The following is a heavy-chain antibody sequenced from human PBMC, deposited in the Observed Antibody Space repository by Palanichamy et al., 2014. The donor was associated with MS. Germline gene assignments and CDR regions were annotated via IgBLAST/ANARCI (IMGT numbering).Heavy chain of an antibody. V-gene: IGHV3-33*01. CDR3: ARDLSLMVRGVNVYGMDV. Sequence: QVQLVESGGGVVQPGRSLRLSCAASGFTLSSYGMHWVRQAPGKGLEWVAVIWYDGSNKYYADSVKGRFTISRDNSKNTLYLQMNSLRAEGTAVYYCARDLSLMVRGVNVYGMDVWGQGTTVTVSS. CDR1: GFTLSSYG. CDR2: IWYDGSNK. D-gene: IGHD3-10*01. J-gene: IGHJ6*02.